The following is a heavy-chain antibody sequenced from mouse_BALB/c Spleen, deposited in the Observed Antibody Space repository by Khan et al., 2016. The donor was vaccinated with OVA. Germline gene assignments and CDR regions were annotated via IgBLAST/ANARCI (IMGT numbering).Heavy chain of an antibody. CDR1: GYSFTTYW. Sequence: VQLQESGAELVKPGASVKMSCKASGYSFTTYWMHWVKQRPGQGLEWIGYINPSSGYTDYNQKFKDKATLTEDKSSSTAYMQLSSLTSDDSAVYYCERDRIDYWGQGTTLTVSS. V-gene: IGHV1-7*01. CDR2: INPSSGYT. J-gene: IGHJ2*01. CDR3: ERDRIDY.